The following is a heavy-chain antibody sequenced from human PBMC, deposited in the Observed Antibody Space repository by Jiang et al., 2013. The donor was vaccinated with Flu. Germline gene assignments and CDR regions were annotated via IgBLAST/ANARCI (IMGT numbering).Heavy chain of an antibody. J-gene: IGHJ1*01. Sequence: WMHWVRLSPGKGLVWVSNIKNDGTSPTYADSVKGRFTISTDTAKNTLYLQMNSLRAEDTAVYYCASWDVDSDLAEYFQHWGQGTLVTVSS. V-gene: IGHV3-74*01. CDR2: IKNDGTSP. CDR1: W. D-gene: IGHD1-26*01. CDR3: ASWDVDSDLAEYFQH.